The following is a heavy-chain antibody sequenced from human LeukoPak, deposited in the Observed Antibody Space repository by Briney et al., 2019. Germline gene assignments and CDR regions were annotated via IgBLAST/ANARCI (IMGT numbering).Heavy chain of an antibody. D-gene: IGHD3-9*01. CDR3: ARHYDILTGFDY. J-gene: IGHJ4*02. V-gene: IGHV1-69*04. CDR2: IIPIFGIA. Sequence: ASVKVSCKASGGTFSSYAISWVRQAPGQGLEWMGRIIPIFGIANYAQKFLGRVTITADKSTSTAYMELSSLRSEDTAVYYCARHYDILTGFDYWGQGTLVTVSS. CDR1: GGTFSSYA.